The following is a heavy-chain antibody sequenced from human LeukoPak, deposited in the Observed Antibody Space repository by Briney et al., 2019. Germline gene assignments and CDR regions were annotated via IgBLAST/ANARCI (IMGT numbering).Heavy chain of an antibody. CDR3: AKDKGRTISGGGIIDY. J-gene: IGHJ4*02. CDR1: GFTFSGYA. V-gene: IGHV3-23*01. D-gene: IGHD3-16*02. CDR2: ISGSGGST. Sequence: GGSLRLSCAASGFTFSGYAMSWVRQAPGKGLEWVSAISGSGGSTYYADSVKGRFTISRDNSKNTLYLQMNSLRAEDTAVYYCAKDKGRTISGGGIIDYWGQGTRVTVSS.